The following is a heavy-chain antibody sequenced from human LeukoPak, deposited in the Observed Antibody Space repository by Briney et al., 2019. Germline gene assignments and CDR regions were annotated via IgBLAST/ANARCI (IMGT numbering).Heavy chain of an antibody. CDR2: ISAYNGNT. D-gene: IGHD2-21*01. CDR3: ARNVIGGGNYRAQFDY. J-gene: IGHJ4*02. Sequence: EASVKVSCKASGYTFTSYGISWVRQAPGQGLEWMGWISAYNGNTNYAQKLQGRVTMTTDTSTSTAYMELSRLRSDDTAVYYCARNVIGGGNYRAQFDYWGQGTLVTVSS. CDR1: GYTFTSYG. V-gene: IGHV1-18*01.